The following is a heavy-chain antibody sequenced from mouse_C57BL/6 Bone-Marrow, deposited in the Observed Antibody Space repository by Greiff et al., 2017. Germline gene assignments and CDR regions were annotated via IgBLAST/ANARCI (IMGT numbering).Heavy chain of an antibody. CDR2: IDTSDSYT. CDR1: GYTFTSYW. D-gene: IGHD1-1*01. Sequence: QVQLQQPGAELVMPGASVKLSCKASGYTFTSYWMHWVKQRPGQGLEWIGEIDTSDSYTNYNQKFKGKSTLTVDKSSSTAYMTISSLTSEDSAVYYGASEGYYGSSAFDYWGQGTTLTVSS. CDR3: ASEGYYGSSAFDY. J-gene: IGHJ2*01. V-gene: IGHV1-69*01.